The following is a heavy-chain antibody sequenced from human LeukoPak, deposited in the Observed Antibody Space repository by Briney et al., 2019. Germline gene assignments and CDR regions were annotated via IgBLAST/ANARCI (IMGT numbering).Heavy chain of an antibody. CDR3: ARDLPYYYDSSGYYYFDY. J-gene: IGHJ4*02. V-gene: IGHV4-59*12. CDR1: GGSISSYY. Sequence: SETLSLTCTVSGGSISSYYWSWIRQPPGKGLEWIGYIYYSGSTNYNPSLKSRVTISVDTSKNQFSLKLSSATAADTAVYYCARDLPYYYDSSGYYYFDYWGQGTLVTVSS. D-gene: IGHD3-22*01. CDR2: IYYSGST.